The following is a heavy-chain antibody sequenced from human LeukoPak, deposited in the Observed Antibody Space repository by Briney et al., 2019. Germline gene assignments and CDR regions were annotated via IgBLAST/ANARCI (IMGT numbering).Heavy chain of an antibody. CDR3: TRVMVAVPGYFDYFDF. J-gene: IGHJ4*02. CDR1: GFSFSNHY. CDR2: INEDGSNK. Sequence: GGSLRLSCAASGFSFSNHYMRWIRQVPGKGLEWVANINEDGSNKWHLGSVKGRFTVSRDNARNALYLQMNSLRVEDTAVYYCTRVMVAVPGYFDYFDFWGQGALVTVSS. V-gene: IGHV3-7*01. D-gene: IGHD6-19*01.